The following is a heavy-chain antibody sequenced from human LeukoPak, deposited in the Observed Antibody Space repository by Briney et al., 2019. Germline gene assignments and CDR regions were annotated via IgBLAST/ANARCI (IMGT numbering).Heavy chain of an antibody. CDR3: AKDLGYYDSSGYYFGDY. Sequence: GGSLRLSCAASGFTFSSYAMSWVRQAPGKGLEWVSAISGSGGSTYYADSVKGRFTISRDNSKNTLYLQMNSLRAEDTAVYYCAKDLGYYDSSGYYFGDYWGQGTLVTVSS. V-gene: IGHV3-23*01. J-gene: IGHJ4*02. CDR2: ISGSGGST. CDR1: GFTFSSYA. D-gene: IGHD3-22*01.